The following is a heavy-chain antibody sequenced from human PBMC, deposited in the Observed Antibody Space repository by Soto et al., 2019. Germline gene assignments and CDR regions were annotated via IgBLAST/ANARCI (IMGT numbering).Heavy chain of an antibody. J-gene: IGHJ6*02. D-gene: IGHD2-2*01. CDR2: IYHSGST. CDR3: ARLHGYCISSSCHGHYAMDV. V-gene: IGHV4-30-2*01. CDR1: GGSISSGGYS. Sequence: SETLSLTCAVSGGSISSGGYSWSWIRQPPGKGLEWIGSIYHSGSTYYNPSLKSRVTISVDRSKNQFSLKLTSVTAADTAVYYCARLHGYCISSSCHGHYAMDVWGQGTTVTVSS.